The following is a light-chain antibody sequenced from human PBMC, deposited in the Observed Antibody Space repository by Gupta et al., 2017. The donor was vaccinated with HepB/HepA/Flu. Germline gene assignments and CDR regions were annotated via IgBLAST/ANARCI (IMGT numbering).Light chain of an antibody. CDR1: QSISSRY. CDR3: QQYSSSPIT. Sequence: ESLLTQSPATRSLAPVESATVPCMARQSISSRYLAWYQQKPGQAPRLLIYDASNRDTGVPDRFSGSGSGTDFTLTISRLEPEDFAVYFCQQYSSSPITFGQGTRLEIK. J-gene: IGKJ5*01. V-gene: IGKV3-20*01. CDR2: DAS.